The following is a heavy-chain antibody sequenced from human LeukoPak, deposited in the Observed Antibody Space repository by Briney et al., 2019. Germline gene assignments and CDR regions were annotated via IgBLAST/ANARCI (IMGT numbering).Heavy chain of an antibody. CDR2: IYYSGGT. CDR1: GGSISSDVYY. CDR3: ARGRYGDYYFDL. D-gene: IGHD4-17*01. Sequence: SETLSLTCTVSGGSISSDVYYWGWIRQPPGKGLDWIGTIYYSGGTSYNPSLKSRVTISIDTSKKQLSLKVISVTAADTAVYFCARGRYGDYYFDLWGRGTLVTVSS. J-gene: IGHJ2*01. V-gene: IGHV4-39*07.